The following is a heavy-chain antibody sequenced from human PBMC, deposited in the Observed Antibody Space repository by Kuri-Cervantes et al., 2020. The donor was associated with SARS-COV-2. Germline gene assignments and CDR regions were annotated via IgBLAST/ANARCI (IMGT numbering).Heavy chain of an antibody. CDR2: IYYSGST. Sequence: ESLKISCTVSGYSISSGYYWGWIRQPPGKGLEWIGYIYYSGSTNYNPSLKSRVTISVDTSKNQFSLKLSSVTAADTAVYYCARASTTIYGVLIMLFSSNAFAIWGQGTLVTVSS. J-gene: IGHJ3*02. CDR1: GYSISSGYY. V-gene: IGHV4-61*05. D-gene: IGHD3-3*01. CDR3: ARASTTIYGVLIMLFSSNAFAI.